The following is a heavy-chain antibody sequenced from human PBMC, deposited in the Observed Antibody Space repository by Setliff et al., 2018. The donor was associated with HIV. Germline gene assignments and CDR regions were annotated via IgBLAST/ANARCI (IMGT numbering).Heavy chain of an antibody. V-gene: IGHV4-59*11. CDR1: GGPISSHY. Sequence: SETLSLTCTVSGGPISSHYWSWIRQPPGKGLEWIGYIYYSGSTNYNPSLKSRVTISVDTSKNQFSLKLSSVTAADTAVYYCARGRLRSQTYYYYYYRDVWGKGTTVTVSS. CDR3: ARGRLRSQTYYYYYYRDV. J-gene: IGHJ6*03. CDR2: IYYSGST. D-gene: IGHD4-17*01.